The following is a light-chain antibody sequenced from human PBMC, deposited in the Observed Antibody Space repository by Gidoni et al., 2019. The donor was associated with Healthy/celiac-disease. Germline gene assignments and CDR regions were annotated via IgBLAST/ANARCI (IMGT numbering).Light chain of an antibody. CDR3: QAWDSSTDVV. Sequence: SYELTQPPSVSVSPGQTASITCSGDKLGDKYACWHQQQPGQSPVLVIYQDSKRPSGIPERFSGSNSGNTATLTISGTQAMDEADYYCQAWDSSTDVVFGGGTKLTVL. CDR2: QDS. J-gene: IGLJ2*01. V-gene: IGLV3-1*01. CDR1: KLGDKY.